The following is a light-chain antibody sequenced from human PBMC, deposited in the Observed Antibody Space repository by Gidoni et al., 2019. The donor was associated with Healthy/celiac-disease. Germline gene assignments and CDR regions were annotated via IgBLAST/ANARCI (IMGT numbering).Light chain of an antibody. CDR3: QQSYSTPWT. CDR1: QSISSY. Sequence: DIQMTQSPSSLSASVGDRVTITCRASQSISSYLHWYQQKPGKAPKLLIYAASSLQSGVPSRFSGSGAGTDCTLTISSLQPEDFATYYCQQSYSTPWTFXQXTKVEIK. CDR2: AAS. V-gene: IGKV1-39*01. J-gene: IGKJ1*01.